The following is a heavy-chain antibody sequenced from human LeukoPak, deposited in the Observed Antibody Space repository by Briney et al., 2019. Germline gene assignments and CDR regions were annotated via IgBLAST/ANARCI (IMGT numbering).Heavy chain of an antibody. CDR1: GYSISSGDY. CDR3: SMSQSEPFGNRGFFDY. CDR2: SCNSVST. J-gene: IGHJ4*02. D-gene: IGHD1-14*01. V-gene: IGHV4-38-2*01. Sequence: PSETLSLTCAVSGYSISSGDYWGCIRAPPGKGLEGTGISCNSVSTYYNPSLKSRVTISGDTSKRSLSLQLNSLTAADTAVYYCSMSQSEPFGNRGFFDYWGQGTLVSVSS.